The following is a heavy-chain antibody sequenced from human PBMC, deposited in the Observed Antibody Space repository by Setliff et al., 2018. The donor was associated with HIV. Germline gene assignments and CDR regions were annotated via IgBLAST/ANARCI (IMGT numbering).Heavy chain of an antibody. Sequence: ASVKVSCKASGYTFTRYGISWVRQAPGQGLEWMGWISAFNGNTKYVQKLQGRVTMTTDTSTSTAYMELRSRRSDDTAVYYCTRGPICDGDCYSVANAFDIWGQGTMVTVSS. CDR3: TRGPICDGDCYSVANAFDI. D-gene: IGHD2-21*02. J-gene: IGHJ3*02. V-gene: IGHV1-18*01. CDR2: ISAFNGNT. CDR1: GYTFTRYG.